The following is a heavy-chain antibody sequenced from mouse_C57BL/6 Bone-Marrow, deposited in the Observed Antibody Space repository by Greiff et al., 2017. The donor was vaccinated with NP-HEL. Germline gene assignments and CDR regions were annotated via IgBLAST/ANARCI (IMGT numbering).Heavy chain of an antibody. Sequence: QVQLQQPGAELVKPGASVKMSCKASGYTFTSYWITWVKQRPGQGLEWIGDIYPGSGSTNYNEKFKSKATLTVDTSSSTAYLQLSSLTSEDSAVYYCARSDYYGSSYVRWYFDVWGTGTTVTVSS. V-gene: IGHV1-55*01. CDR3: ARSDYYGSSYVRWYFDV. CDR2: IYPGSGST. J-gene: IGHJ1*03. CDR1: GYTFTSYW. D-gene: IGHD1-1*01.